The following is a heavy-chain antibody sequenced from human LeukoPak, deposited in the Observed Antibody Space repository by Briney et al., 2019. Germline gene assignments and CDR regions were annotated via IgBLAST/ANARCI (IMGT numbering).Heavy chain of an antibody. D-gene: IGHD3-10*01. J-gene: IGHJ5*02. Sequence: SETLSLTCTVSGVSISSYYWSWIRQPPGKGLEWIGYIYYSVSTNYNPSLKSRATISVDTSKNQFSLKLSSVTAADTAVYYCARDRLMAGLFDPWGQGTLVTVSS. V-gene: IGHV4-59*01. CDR3: ARDRLMAGLFDP. CDR2: IYYSVST. CDR1: GVSISSYY.